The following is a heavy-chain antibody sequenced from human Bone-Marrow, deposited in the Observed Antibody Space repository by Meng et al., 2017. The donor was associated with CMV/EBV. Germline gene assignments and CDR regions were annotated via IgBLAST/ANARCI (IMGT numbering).Heavy chain of an antibody. D-gene: IGHD1-26*01. CDR1: GFTFSSYD. J-gene: IGHJ4*02. Sequence: GESLKISCAASGFTFSSYDMHWVRQATGKGLEWVSAIGTAGDTYYPGSVKGRFTISRENAKNSLYLQMNSLRAEDTAVYYCARDGLGADGQPDYWGQGTLVTVSS. V-gene: IGHV3-13*01. CDR2: IGTAGDT. CDR3: ARDGLGADGQPDY.